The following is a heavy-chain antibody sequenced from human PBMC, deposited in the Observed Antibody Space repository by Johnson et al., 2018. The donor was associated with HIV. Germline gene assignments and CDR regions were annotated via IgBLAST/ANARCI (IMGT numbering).Heavy chain of an antibody. CDR1: GFTFSDYY. V-gene: IGHV3-11*04. CDR2: ISSSGTTK. J-gene: IGHJ3*02. CDR3: AKGYIAAAGDGWDAFDI. D-gene: IGHD6-13*01. Sequence: QEQLVESGGGLVKPGGSLTVSCAGSGFTFSDYYVTWIRQAPGKGLEWVSYISSSGTTKHYADSVKGRFTIARDNSKNTLYLQMHSMRAEDTAVYYCAKGYIAAAGDGWDAFDIWGQGTMVTVSS.